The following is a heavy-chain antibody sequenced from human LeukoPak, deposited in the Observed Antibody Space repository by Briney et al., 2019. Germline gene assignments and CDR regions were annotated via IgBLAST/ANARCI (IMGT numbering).Heavy chain of an antibody. CDR1: GGSISNYY. D-gene: IGHD3-10*01. V-gene: IGHV4-39*01. Sequence: SETLSLTCIVSGGSISNYYWGWIRQPPGKGLEWIGSIYYSGNTYYNPSLKSRVTISLATSKNQFSLNLNSVTAEDTAVYYCARAGGSSYYGSGSLNWFDPWGQGTLVTVSS. CDR3: ARAGGSSYYGSGSLNWFDP. CDR2: IYYSGNT. J-gene: IGHJ5*02.